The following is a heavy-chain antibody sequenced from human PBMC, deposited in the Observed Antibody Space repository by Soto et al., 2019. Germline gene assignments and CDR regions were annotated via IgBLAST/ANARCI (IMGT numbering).Heavy chain of an antibody. CDR3: ARDGEFRYSYGTYYFDY. CDR2: ISYDGSNK. V-gene: IGHV3-30-3*01. J-gene: IGHJ4*02. CDR1: GFTFSSYA. Sequence: QVQLVESGGGVVQPGRSLRLSCAASGFTFSSYAMHWVRQAPGKGLEWVAVISYDGSNKYYADSVKGRFTISRDNSKNTLYLQMNSLRAEDTAVHYCARDGEFRYSYGTYYFDYWGQGTLVTVSS. D-gene: IGHD5-18*01.